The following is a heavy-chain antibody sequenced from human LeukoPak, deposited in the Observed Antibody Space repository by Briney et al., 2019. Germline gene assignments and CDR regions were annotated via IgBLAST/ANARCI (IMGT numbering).Heavy chain of an antibody. D-gene: IGHD3-3*01. CDR1: GYTFTSYG. J-gene: IGHJ4*02. CDR3: ARDMRFLEWLSRPIDY. CDR2: ISAYNGNT. V-gene: IGHV1-18*01. Sequence: ASVKVSCKASGYTFTSYGISWVRQAPGQGLGWMGWISAYNGNTNYAQKLQGRVTMTTDTSTSTAYMELRSLRSDDTAVYYCARDMRFLEWLSRPIDYWGQGTLVTVSS.